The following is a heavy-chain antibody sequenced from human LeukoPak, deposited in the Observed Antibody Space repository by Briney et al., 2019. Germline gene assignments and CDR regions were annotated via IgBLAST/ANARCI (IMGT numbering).Heavy chain of an antibody. J-gene: IGHJ4*02. Sequence: GGSLRLSCAASGFTFSSYAMSWVRQAPGKGLEWVSAISGSGGSTYYADSVKGRFTISRDNSKNTLYLQMNSLRAEDTAAYYCAREGYDILTGYSYFDYWGQGTLVTVSS. D-gene: IGHD3-9*01. CDR1: GFTFSSYA. CDR2: ISGSGGST. V-gene: IGHV3-23*01. CDR3: AREGYDILTGYSYFDY.